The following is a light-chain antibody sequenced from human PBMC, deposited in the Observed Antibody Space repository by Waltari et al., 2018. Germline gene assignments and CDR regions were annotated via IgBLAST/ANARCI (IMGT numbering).Light chain of an antibody. Sequence: DIVMTQSPDSLVVSMGESATIHCTPSRNLLYSSNNKDFLAWYQQKPGQPPKLLIYCASTRDSWVPDLFSGSGSGTDFSLTISSLQAEDVAVYSCQQYYDAPYTFGQGTKLEIK. V-gene: IGKV4-1*01. CDR1: RNLLYSSNNKDF. CDR2: CAS. J-gene: IGKJ2*01. CDR3: QQYYDAPYT.